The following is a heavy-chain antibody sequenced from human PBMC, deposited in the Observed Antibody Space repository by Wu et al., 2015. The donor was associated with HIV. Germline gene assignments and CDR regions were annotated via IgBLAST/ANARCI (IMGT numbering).Heavy chain of an antibody. V-gene: IGHV1-18*01. J-gene: IGHJ4*02. CDR2: ISAYNGIT. CDR1: GYTFTSYN. Sequence: QVQLGQSGAEVKKPGASVKVSCKASGYTFTSYNINWVRQAPGQGLEWMGWISAYNGITNYAQNVQGRVTLTTDTSTSTAYMELRSLRSDDTAVYYCARAAGYCSSTSCYTRYYFDYWGQGTLVTVSS. CDR3: ARAAGYCSSTSCYTRYYFDY. D-gene: IGHD2-2*02.